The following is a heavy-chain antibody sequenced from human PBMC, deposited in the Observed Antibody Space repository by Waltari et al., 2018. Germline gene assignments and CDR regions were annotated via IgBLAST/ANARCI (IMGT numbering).Heavy chain of an antibody. J-gene: IGHJ4*02. Sequence: EVPLVESGGGLVQPGGSLRLPCAASGVTFGSFWMGWVRQAPGKGLEWLANINPDGSVKNYVDSVKGRFTISRDSAKNSLYLQMNSLRAEDTAVYYCAKDSYSKGDYWGQGTLLTVSS. V-gene: IGHV3-7*03. CDR2: INPDGSVK. D-gene: IGHD4-4*01. CDR1: GVTFGSFW. CDR3: AKDSYSKGDY.